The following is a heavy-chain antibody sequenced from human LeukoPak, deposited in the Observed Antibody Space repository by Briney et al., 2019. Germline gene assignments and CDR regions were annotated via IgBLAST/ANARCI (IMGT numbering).Heavy chain of an antibody. V-gene: IGHV3-21*01. CDR3: ARAPSSGSYFDYMDV. J-gene: IGHJ6*03. Sequence: GGSLRLSCAASGFTFSSYSMNWVRQAPGKGLEWVSSISSSSSYIYYADSVKGRFTISRDNAKNSLYLQMNSLRAEDTAVYYCARAPSSGSYFDYMDVWGKGTTVTVSS. CDR2: ISSSSSYI. D-gene: IGHD3-10*01. CDR1: GFTFSSYS.